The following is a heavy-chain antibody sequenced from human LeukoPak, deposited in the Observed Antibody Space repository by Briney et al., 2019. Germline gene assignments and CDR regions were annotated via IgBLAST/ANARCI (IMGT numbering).Heavy chain of an antibody. CDR2: ISYDGSNK. D-gene: IGHD3-22*01. V-gene: IGHV3-30*18. Sequence: TGGSLRLSCAASGFTFSSYGMHWVRQAPGKGLEWVAVISYDGSNKYYADSVKGRFTISRDNSKNTLYLQMNSLRAEDTAIYYCAKMPAYYYDSSGYAFHFDYWGQGTLVTVSS. J-gene: IGHJ4*02. CDR1: GFTFSSYG. CDR3: AKMPAYYYDSSGYAFHFDY.